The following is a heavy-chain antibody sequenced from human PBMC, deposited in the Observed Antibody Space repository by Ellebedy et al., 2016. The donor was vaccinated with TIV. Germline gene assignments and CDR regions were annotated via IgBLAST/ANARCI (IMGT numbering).Heavy chain of an antibody. V-gene: IGHV3-13*05. CDR3: ARAPRGFFGIDV. CDR2: IGAAGDP. CDR1: GFTFSDYD. Sequence: GESLKISCAASGFTFSDYDMHWVRQATGEGPEWVSAIGAAGDPDYPGSVKGRFTISRENAQNSLYLQMNNLRAGDTAVYYCARAPRGFFGIDVWGQGTTVTVSS. J-gene: IGHJ6*02.